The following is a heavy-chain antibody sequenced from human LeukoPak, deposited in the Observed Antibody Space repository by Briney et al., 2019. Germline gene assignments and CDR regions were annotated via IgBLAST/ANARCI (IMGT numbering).Heavy chain of an antibody. CDR2: IYYSGST. V-gene: IGHV4-59*01. D-gene: IGHD2-15*01. Sequence: SETLSLTCTVSGGSISSYYWSWIRQPPGKGLEWIGYIYYSGSTNYNPSLKSRVTISVDTSKNQFSLKLSSVTAADTAVYYCARRISGAWFDPWGQGTLVTVSS. J-gene: IGHJ5*02. CDR1: GGSISSYY. CDR3: ARRISGAWFDP.